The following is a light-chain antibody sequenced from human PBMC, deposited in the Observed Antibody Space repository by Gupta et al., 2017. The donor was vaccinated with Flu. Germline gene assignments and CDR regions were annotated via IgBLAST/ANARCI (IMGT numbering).Light chain of an antibody. CDR1: QNIDTH. J-gene: IGKJ1*01. Sequence: PLSLSASPGDRVTITCRASQNIDTHLNWYRQRLGKAPELLIYAASTLQSGIPSRFSGSGSGTDFTLTISKLQPEDFATYFCQQTDVYPRSFGQGT. CDR3: QQTDVYPRS. V-gene: IGKV1-39*01. CDR2: AAS.